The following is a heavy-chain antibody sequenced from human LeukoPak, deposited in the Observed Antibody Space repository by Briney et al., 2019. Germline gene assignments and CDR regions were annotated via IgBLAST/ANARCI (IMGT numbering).Heavy chain of an antibody. CDR2: IYPGDSDT. V-gene: IGHV5-51*01. Sequence: GESLEICCKGSGYCFASYWICWVRQMPGKGLEWMGIIYPGDSDTRYSPSFQGQVTISADKSISTAYLQWSSLKASDTDWYYCETTEMWIPGGENDAFDIWGQGTIVTVSS. J-gene: IGHJ3*02. D-gene: IGHD3-16*01. CDR3: ETTEMWIPGGENDAFDI. CDR1: GYCFASYW.